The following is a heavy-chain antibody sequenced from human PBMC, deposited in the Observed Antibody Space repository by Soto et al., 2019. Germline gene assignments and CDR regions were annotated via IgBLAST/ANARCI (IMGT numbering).Heavy chain of an antibody. D-gene: IGHD3-10*01. CDR2: IYNTEST. Sequence: QVQLQESGPGLVRPLETLSLTCTVSGGSISSYYWSWIRQPPGKGLEWIGHIYNTESTNYNPSLKNRVTMSVDTSNNQFSLNLSSVTAADTAVYYCAREGARGRDVYKPLDSWGQGTLVIVSS. V-gene: IGHV4-59*01. CDR3: AREGARGRDVYKPLDS. CDR1: GGSISSYY. J-gene: IGHJ4*02.